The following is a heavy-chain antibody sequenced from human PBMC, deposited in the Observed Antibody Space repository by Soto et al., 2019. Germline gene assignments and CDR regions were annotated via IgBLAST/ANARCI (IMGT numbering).Heavy chain of an antibody. D-gene: IGHD3-10*01. J-gene: IGHJ6*02. CDR2: ISAYNGNT. Sequence: ASVKISCKASGYTFTSNGISWVRQAPPQGLEWMGWISAYNGNTNYAQTLQGRVTMTTDTSTSTAYMELRSLRSDDTAVYYCAGPDFYGSGSYYRRGYYYYGMDVWGQGTTVTVSS. CDR1: GYTFTSNG. CDR3: AGPDFYGSGSYYRRGYYYYGMDV. V-gene: IGHV1-18*04.